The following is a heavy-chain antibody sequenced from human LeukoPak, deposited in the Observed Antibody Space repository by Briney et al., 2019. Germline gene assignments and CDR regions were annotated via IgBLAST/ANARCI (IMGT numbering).Heavy chain of an antibody. CDR1: GFTFSSYE. CDR3: ARIHNLGILAHFDY. D-gene: IGHD1-1*01. J-gene: IGHJ4*02. V-gene: IGHV3-48*03. Sequence: TGGSLRLSCAASGFTFSSYEMNWVRQAPGKGLEWVSYINSGGSTLYYADSVKGRFTISRENAKNSLYLQMNSLRAEDTAVYYCARIHNLGILAHFDYWGQGTLVTVSS. CDR2: INSGGSTL.